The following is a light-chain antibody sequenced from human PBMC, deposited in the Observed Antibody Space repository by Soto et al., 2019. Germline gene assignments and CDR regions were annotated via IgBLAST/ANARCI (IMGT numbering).Light chain of an antibody. CDR1: QSISSW. CDR3: QQYHSYSQT. J-gene: IGKJ1*01. V-gene: IGKV1-5*03. Sequence: DIQMTQSPPTLSALVGDRVTITCRASQSISSWLAWYQQKPGKAPKLLIYKASSLQSGVPSRFSGSGSGTEFTLTISSLQPDDFATYYCQQYHSYSQTFGQGTKVDIK. CDR2: KAS.